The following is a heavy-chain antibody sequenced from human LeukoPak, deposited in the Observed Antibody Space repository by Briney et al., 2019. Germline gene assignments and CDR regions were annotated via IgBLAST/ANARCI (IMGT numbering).Heavy chain of an antibody. CDR2: IYYSGST. D-gene: IGHD3-3*01. J-gene: IGHJ4*02. CDR3: AREGRFDDFWSGYIDY. V-gene: IGHV4-31*03. CDR1: GGSISSGGYY. Sequence: TLSLTCTVSGGSISSGGYYWRWIRQHPGKGLEWIGYIYYSGSTYYNPSLKSRVTISVDTSKNQFSLKLSSVTAADTAVYYCAREGRFDDFWSGYIDYWGQGTLVTVSS.